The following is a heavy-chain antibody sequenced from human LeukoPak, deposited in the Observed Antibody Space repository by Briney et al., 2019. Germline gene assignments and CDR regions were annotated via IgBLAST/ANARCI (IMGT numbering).Heavy chain of an antibody. CDR1: GFTFSSYS. CDR3: ARDRSSGWQYYFDY. V-gene: IGHV3-48*01. J-gene: IGHJ4*02. Sequence: PGGSLRLSCAASGFTFSSYSMNWVRQAPGKGLEWVSYISSSSSTIYYADSVKGRFTISRDNAKNSLYLQMNSLRAEDTAVYYCARDRSSGWQYYFDYWGQGTLVTVSS. CDR2: ISSSSSTI. D-gene: IGHD6-19*01.